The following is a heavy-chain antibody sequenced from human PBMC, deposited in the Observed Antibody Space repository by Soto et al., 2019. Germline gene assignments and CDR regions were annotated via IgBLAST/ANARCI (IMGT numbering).Heavy chain of an antibody. V-gene: IGHV5-51*01. CDR3: ARHGRFELRYSYGPPFDY. Sequence: GESLKISCKGSGYSFTSYWIGWVRQMPGKGLEWMGIIYPGDSDTRYSPSFQGQVTISADKSISTAYLQWSSLKASDTAMYYCARHGRFELRYSYGPPFDYWGQGTLVTVSS. CDR1: GYSFTSYW. J-gene: IGHJ4*02. CDR2: IYPGDSDT. D-gene: IGHD5-18*01.